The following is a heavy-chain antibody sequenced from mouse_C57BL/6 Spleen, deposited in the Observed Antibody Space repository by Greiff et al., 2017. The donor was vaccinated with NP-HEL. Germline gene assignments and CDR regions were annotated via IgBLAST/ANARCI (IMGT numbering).Heavy chain of an antibody. CDR1: GYTFTSYW. CDR2: IDPSDSYN. D-gene: IGHD2-4*01. Sequence: QVQLQQPGAELVMPGASVKLSCKASGYTFTSYWMHWVKQRPGQGLEWIGEIDPSDSYNNYNQKFKGKSTLTLDKSSSTAYMQLSSLPSEDSAVYYCARRRDYDALDYWGQGTTLTVSS. V-gene: IGHV1-69*01. J-gene: IGHJ2*01. CDR3: ARRRDYDALDY.